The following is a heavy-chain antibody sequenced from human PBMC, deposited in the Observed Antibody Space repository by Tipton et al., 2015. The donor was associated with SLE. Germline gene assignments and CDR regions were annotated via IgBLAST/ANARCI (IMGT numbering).Heavy chain of an antibody. Sequence: TLSLTCAVYGGSFSNYYWSWIRQPPGKGLEWIGELNHRGSTNYSPSLKSRVTISVDKSKNQFSLKLSSVTAADTAVYYCARGGYYDSSGYSLGYWGQGTLVTVSS. CDR1: GGSFSNYY. J-gene: IGHJ4*02. CDR3: ARGGYYDSSGYSLGY. V-gene: IGHV4-34*01. D-gene: IGHD3-22*01. CDR2: LNHRGST.